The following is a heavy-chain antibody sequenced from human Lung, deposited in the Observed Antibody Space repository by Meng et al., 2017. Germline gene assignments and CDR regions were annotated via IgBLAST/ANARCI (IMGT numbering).Heavy chain of an antibody. V-gene: IGHV3-15*01. CDR3: TWDDNAGSDY. CDR2: IKSNTDRETA. CDR1: GFYFSNAW. D-gene: IGHD3-9*01. J-gene: IGHJ4*02. Sequence: GESLKISCAASGFYFSNAWMSWVRQAPGKGLEWVGRIKSNTDRETAEYAAPVTGSFTIERDETKSTLYMHMSGLRVADTGEYYCTWDDNAGSDYWGQGTLVTVSS.